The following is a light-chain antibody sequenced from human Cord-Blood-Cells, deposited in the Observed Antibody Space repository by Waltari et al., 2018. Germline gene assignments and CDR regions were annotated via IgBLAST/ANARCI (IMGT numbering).Light chain of an antibody. J-gene: IGKJ1*01. CDR3: QQYNSYWT. Sequence: DIQMTQSPSTLSASVGDRVTITCRASQSISSWLAWYPQKPGKAPKLLIYKASSLESGVPLRFSGSGSGTAFTLTISSLQPDDFATYYCQQYNSYWTFGQGTKVEIK. V-gene: IGKV1-5*03. CDR1: QSISSW. CDR2: KAS.